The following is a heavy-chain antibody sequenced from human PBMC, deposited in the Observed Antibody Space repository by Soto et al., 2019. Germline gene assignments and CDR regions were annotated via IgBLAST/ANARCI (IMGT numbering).Heavy chain of an antibody. CDR1: PLRFSDHT. CDR3: ARRPNAFDI. J-gene: IGHJ3*02. Sequence: GGSLRLSCTTSPLRFSDHTMSWVRQAPGKGLEWVSDINNSGQYTYYADSVKGRFTISRDNSKNTMFLQMNNLRVEDTAMYYCARRPNAFDIWGQGTMVTVSS. CDR2: INNSGQYT. D-gene: IGHD6-6*01. V-gene: IGHV3-23*01.